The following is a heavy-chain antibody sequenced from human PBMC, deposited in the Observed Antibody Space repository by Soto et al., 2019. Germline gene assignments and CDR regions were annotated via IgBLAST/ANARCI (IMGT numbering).Heavy chain of an antibody. Sequence: QVQLQESGPGLVKPSQTLSLTCSVSGGSIRSCGYYWSWIRQLPGQGLEWLGYIYYTGSTYYNPSLKGRVAISVGTSKSQFSLKLNSVTAADTAVYFCASDLVVGVTPNRYFDCWGQGTLVTVSS. CDR2: IYYTGST. V-gene: IGHV4-31*03. J-gene: IGHJ4*02. D-gene: IGHD3-22*01. CDR3: ASDLVVGVTPNRYFDC. CDR1: GGSIRSCGYY.